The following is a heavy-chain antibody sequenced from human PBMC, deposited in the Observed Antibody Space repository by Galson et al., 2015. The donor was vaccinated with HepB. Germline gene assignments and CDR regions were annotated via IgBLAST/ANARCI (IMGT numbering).Heavy chain of an antibody. CDR1: GFSLNTSGVG. CDR3: AQGAYCSGGSCYSWAFDI. D-gene: IGHD2-15*01. J-gene: IGHJ3*02. Sequence: PALVKPTQTLTLTCTFSGFSLNTSGVGVGWIRQPPGKALEWLALLYWDDDKRYSPSLQSRLTLTKDTSKNQVVLTMTNMGPVDTATYYCAQGAYCSGGSCYSWAFDIWGQGTIVTVSS. V-gene: IGHV2-5*02. CDR2: LYWDDDK.